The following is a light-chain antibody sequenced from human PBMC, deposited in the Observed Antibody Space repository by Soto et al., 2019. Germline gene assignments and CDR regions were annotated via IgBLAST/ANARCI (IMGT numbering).Light chain of an antibody. CDR3: ATWDGSLPAEV. V-gene: IGLV1-51*01. J-gene: IGLJ2*01. CDR2: DNN. CDR1: SSNIGNNY. Sequence: QAVLTQPPSVSAAPGQKVTISCSGSSSNIGNNYVSWYQQLPGTAPKLLIYDNNKRPSEIPDRFSGSKSGTSGTLDITGLQTGDEADYYCATWDGSLPAEVFGGGTKLTVL.